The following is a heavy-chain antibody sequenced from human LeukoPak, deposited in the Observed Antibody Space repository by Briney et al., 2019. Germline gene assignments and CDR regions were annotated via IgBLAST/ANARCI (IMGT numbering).Heavy chain of an antibody. D-gene: IGHD6-6*01. V-gene: IGHV4-4*07. CDR2: IYTSGST. J-gene: IGHJ6*03. CDR3: ARDQVAARREYYYYMDV. Sequence: PSETLSLTCTVSGGSISSYYWSWIRQPAGKGLEWIGRIYTSGSTNYNPSLKSRVTMSVDTSKNQFSLKLSSVTAADTAVYYCARDQVAARREYYYYMDVWGKGTTVTVSS. CDR1: GGSISSYY.